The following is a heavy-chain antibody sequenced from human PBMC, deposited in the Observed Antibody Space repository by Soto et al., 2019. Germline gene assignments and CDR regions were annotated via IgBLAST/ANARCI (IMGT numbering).Heavy chain of an antibody. V-gene: IGHV3-30*18. Sequence: GGSLRLSCAASGFTFSSYGMHWVRQAPGKGLEWVAVISYDGSNKYYADSVKGRFTISRDNSKNTLYLQMNSLRAEDTAVYYCAKDLTDGGYSYGWRWYYYYYGMDVWGQGTTVTVSS. CDR1: GFTFSSYG. J-gene: IGHJ6*02. D-gene: IGHD5-18*01. CDR3: AKDLTDGGYSYGWRWYYYYYGMDV. CDR2: ISYDGSNK.